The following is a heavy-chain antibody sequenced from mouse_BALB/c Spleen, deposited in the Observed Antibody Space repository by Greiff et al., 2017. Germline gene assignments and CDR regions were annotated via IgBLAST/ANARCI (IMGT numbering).Heavy chain of an antibody. Sequence: VHVKQSGAELVKPGASVKLSCTASGFNIKDTYMHWVKQRPEQGLEWIGRIDPANGNTKYDPKFQGKATITADTSSNTAYLQLSSLTSEDTAVYYCARRYDVDAMDYWGQGTSVTVSS. CDR1: GFNIKDTY. D-gene: IGHD2-14*01. J-gene: IGHJ4*01. CDR3: ARRYDVDAMDY. V-gene: IGHV14-3*02. CDR2: IDPANGNT.